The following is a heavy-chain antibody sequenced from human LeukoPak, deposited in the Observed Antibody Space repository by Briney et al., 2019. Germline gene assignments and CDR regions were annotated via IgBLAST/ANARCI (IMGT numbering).Heavy chain of an antibody. CDR3: ARPVVAAKRNYYYYMDV. V-gene: IGHV4-39*01. D-gene: IGHD2-15*01. J-gene: IGHJ6*03. CDR2: IYYSGST. CDR1: GDSISTSSSY. Sequence: SETLSLTCSVSGDSISTSSSYWGWIRQPPGKGLEWIGSIYYSGSTYYNTSLKSRVTISVDTSKNQFSLRLNSVTAADTAVYYCARPVVAAKRNYYYYMDVWGKGTTVTVSS.